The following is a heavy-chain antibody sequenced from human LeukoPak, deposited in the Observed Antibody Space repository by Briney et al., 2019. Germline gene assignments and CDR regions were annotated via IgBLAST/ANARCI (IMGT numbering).Heavy chain of an antibody. CDR1: GYTFTSYF. Sequence: ASVKVSCKASGYTFTSYFMHWVRQAPGQGLEWMGIINPSGGSTSYAQKFQGRVTVTRDTSTNTVYMELSSLRSEDTAVFYCARGLTGTADYRGQGALVTVSS. J-gene: IGHJ4*02. CDR2: INPSGGST. CDR3: ARGLTGTADY. V-gene: IGHV1-46*01. D-gene: IGHD1-7*01.